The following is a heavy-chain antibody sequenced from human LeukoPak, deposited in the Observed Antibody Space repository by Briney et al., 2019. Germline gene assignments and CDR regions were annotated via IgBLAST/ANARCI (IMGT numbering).Heavy chain of an antibody. J-gene: IGHJ5*02. V-gene: IGHV4-39*07. Sequence: SETLSLTCTVSGGSISSSSYYWGWIRQPPGKGLEWIGSIYYSGSTYYNPSLKRRVTISVDTSKNQFSLKLSSVTAADTAVYYCARVNSRDNWFDPWGQGTLVTVSS. D-gene: IGHD2/OR15-2a*01. CDR2: IYYSGST. CDR3: ARVNSRDNWFDP. CDR1: GGSISSSSYY.